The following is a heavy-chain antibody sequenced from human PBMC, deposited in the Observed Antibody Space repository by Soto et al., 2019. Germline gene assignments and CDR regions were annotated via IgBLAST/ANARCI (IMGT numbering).Heavy chain of an antibody. Sequence: QVQLVQSGAEVKKPGASVKVSCKASGYTFTSYGISWVRQAPGQGLEWMGWISAYNGNTNYAQKLLGRVTMTTDTSTSTAYMELRSLRSDDTAVYSCARVPHIRGQLAPFDYWGQGTLVTVSS. V-gene: IGHV1-18*01. J-gene: IGHJ4*02. D-gene: IGHD6-6*01. CDR2: ISAYNGNT. CDR3: ARVPHIRGQLAPFDY. CDR1: GYTFTSYG.